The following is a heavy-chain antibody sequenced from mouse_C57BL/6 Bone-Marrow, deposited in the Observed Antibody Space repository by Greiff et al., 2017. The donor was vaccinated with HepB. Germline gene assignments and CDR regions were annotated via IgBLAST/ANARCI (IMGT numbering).Heavy chain of an antibody. CDR3: TTRAYSNYQGLFAY. D-gene: IGHD2-5*01. CDR2: IDPENGDT. J-gene: IGHJ3*01. Sequence: EVQLQQSGAELVRPGASVKLSCTASGFNIKDYYMHWVKQRPEQGLEWIGWIDPENGDTEYASKFQGKATITADTSSNTAYLQLSSLTSEDTAVYYCTTRAYSNYQGLFAYWGQGTLVTVSA. V-gene: IGHV14-4*01. CDR1: GFNIKDYY.